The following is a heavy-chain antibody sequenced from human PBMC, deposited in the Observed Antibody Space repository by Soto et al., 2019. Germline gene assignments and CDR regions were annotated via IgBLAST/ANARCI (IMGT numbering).Heavy chain of an antibody. CDR2: IIPIRGNT. Sequence: GASVKVSCKASGGTFSSYTISWVRQAPGQGLEWMGRIIPIRGNTNYAQKFRGRVTMTRNTSISTAYMELSSLRSEDTAVYYCARGGGITMVRGSPMINPQKYYYYYMDVWGKGTTVTVSS. D-gene: IGHD3-10*01. J-gene: IGHJ6*03. V-gene: IGHV1-8*02. CDR1: GGTFSSYT. CDR3: ARGGGITMVRGSPMINPQKYYYYYMDV.